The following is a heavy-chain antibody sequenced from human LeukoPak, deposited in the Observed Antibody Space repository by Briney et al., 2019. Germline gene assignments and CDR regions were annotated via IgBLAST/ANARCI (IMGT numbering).Heavy chain of an antibody. V-gene: IGHV3-48*03. D-gene: IGHD3-10*01. CDR3: ARDRDYYGSYNWFDP. J-gene: IGHJ5*02. CDR1: GFTFSSYE. Sequence: GGSLRLSCAASGFTFSSYEMNWVRQAPGKGLEWVSYISSSGSTIYYADSVKGRFTISRDNAKNSLYLQMNSLRAEDTAVYYCARDRDYYGSYNWFDPWGQGTLVTVSS. CDR2: ISSSGSTI.